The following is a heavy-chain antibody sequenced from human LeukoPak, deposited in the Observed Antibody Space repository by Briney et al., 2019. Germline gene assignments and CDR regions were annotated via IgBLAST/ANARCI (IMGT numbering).Heavy chain of an antibody. J-gene: IGHJ4*02. V-gene: IGHV3-30*03. D-gene: IGHD2-2*01. CDR1: GFTFSSYG. CDR2: ISYDGSNK. CDR3: ATVVPAARPDY. Sequence: PGRSLRLSCAASGFTFSSYGIHWVRQAPGKGLEWVAVISYDGSNKYYADSVKGRFTISRDNSKNTLYLQMNSLRAEDTAVYYCATVVPAARPDYWGQGTLVTVSS.